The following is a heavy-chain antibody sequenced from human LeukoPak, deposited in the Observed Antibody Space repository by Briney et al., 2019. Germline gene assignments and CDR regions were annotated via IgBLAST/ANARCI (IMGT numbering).Heavy chain of an antibody. CDR1: GFTFSSYA. CDR2: ISYDGSNK. D-gene: IGHD2-2*01. V-gene: IGHV3-30-3*01. CDR3: ARGLEEDIVVVPDAFDI. J-gene: IGHJ3*02. Sequence: GGSLRLSCAASGFTFSSYAMHWVRQAPGKGLEWVAVISYDGSNKYYADSVKGRFTISRDNSKNTLYLQMNSLRAEDTAVYYCARGLEEDIVVVPDAFDIWGQGTMVTVSS.